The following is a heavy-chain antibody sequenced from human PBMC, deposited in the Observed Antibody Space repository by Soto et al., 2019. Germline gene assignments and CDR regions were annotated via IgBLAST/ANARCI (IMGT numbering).Heavy chain of an antibody. J-gene: IGHJ4*02. CDR1: GFTFSSYG. V-gene: IGHV3-30*18. D-gene: IGHD3-16*01. CDR3: AKDTWGTSNYFDY. Sequence: QVPLVESGGGVVQPGRSLRLSCAASGFTFSSYGMHWVRQAPGKGLEWVAVISYDGSNKYYADSVKGRFTISRDNSKNTLYLQMNSLRAEDTAVYYCAKDTWGTSNYFDYWGQGTLVTVSS. CDR2: ISYDGSNK.